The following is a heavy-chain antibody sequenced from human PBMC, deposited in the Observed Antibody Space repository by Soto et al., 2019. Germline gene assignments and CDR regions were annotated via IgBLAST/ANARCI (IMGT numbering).Heavy chain of an antibody. CDR2: THRSGNT. CDR3: VKVPFNRSCNSNFYGMDA. J-gene: IGHJ6*02. V-gene: IGHV4-38-2*01. D-gene: IGHD2-15*01. Sequence: SETLSLTCDISDSSTISGYYWGWIRQPPGKGLEWIGSTHRSGNTYYNPSLKSRVTMSLDTSKSQLSLKLSSVTAADTAVYYCVKVPFNRSCNSNFYGMDAWCLG. CDR1: DSSTISGYY.